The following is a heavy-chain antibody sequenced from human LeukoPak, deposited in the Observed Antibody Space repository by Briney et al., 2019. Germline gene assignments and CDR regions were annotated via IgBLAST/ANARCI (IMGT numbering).Heavy chain of an antibody. CDR1: GGSISSYY. Sequence: SETLSLTCPVSGGSISSYYWSWIRQPAGKGLEWIGRIYTSGSTNSNPSLKSPVTMSVDTSKNQFSLKLSSMTAADTAVYYCARVGSYDYWCGYHHYYYYYYMDVWGKGTMVTVSS. V-gene: IGHV4-4*07. CDR3: ARVGSYDYWCGYHHYYYYYYMDV. J-gene: IGHJ6*03. D-gene: IGHD3-3*01. CDR2: IYTSGST.